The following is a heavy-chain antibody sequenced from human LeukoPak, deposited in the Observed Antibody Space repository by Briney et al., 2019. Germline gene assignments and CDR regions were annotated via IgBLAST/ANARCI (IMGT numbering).Heavy chain of an antibody. CDR1: GYTFISYG. CDR2: ISAYNGNT. Sequence: VQVSCKASGYTFISYGISWVRQAPGQGLEWMGWISAYNGNTNYAQKLQGRVTMTTDTSTSTAYMELRSLRSDDTAVYYCARGSRLLWFGELLAPYFDYWGQGTLVTVSS. J-gene: IGHJ4*02. CDR3: ARGSRLLWFGELLAPYFDY. D-gene: IGHD3-10*01. V-gene: IGHV1-18*01.